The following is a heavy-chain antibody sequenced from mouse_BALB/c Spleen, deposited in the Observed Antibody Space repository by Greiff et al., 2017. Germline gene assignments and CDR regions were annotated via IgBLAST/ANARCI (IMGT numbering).Heavy chain of an antibody. J-gene: IGHJ3*01. Sequence: EVMLVESGGGLVKPGGSLKLSCAASGFTFSSYAMSWVRQSPEKRLEWVAEISSGGSYTYYPDTVTGRFTISRDNAKNTLYLEMSSLRSEDTAMYYCARRDYRYDGGAWFAYWGQGTLVTVSA. CDR2: ISSGGSYT. CDR1: GFTFSSYA. CDR3: ARRDYRYDGGAWFAY. V-gene: IGHV5-9-4*01. D-gene: IGHD2-14*01.